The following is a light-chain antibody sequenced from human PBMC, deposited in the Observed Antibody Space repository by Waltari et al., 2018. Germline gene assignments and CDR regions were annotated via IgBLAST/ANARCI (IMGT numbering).Light chain of an antibody. J-gene: IGKJ2*01. CDR1: QRLVHSDGNTY. V-gene: IGKV2-30*02. CDR3: MQGTHWLYT. Sequence: DVVMTQSALSRPVTLGQPAYISCRSSQRLVHSDGNTYLHWFKQRPGQSPRRLIYKVSNRDSGVPDRFSGSGSGTEFTLKISRVEAEDVGVYYCMQGTHWLYTFGQGTKLEIK. CDR2: KVS.